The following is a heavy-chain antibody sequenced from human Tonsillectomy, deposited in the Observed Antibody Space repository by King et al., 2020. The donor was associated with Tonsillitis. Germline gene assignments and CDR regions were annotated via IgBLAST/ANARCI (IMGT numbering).Heavy chain of an antibody. D-gene: IGHD3-22*01. CDR3: ARNIITDYYDSSGYYFPDAFDI. CDR2: ISSSSTI. J-gene: IGHJ3*02. Sequence: VQLVESGGGLVQPGGSLRLSCAASGFTFSSYSMNWVRQAPGKGLEWVSYISSSSTIYYADSVKGRFTISRDNAKNLLYLQMNSLRAEDTAVYYCARNIITDYYDSSGYYFPDAFDIWGQGTMVTVSS. CDR1: GFTFSSYS. V-gene: IGHV3-48*01.